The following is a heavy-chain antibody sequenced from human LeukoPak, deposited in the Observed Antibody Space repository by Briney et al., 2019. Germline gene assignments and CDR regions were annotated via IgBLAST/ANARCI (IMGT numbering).Heavy chain of an antibody. V-gene: IGHV4-38-2*01. CDR3: ARGTGSGSDIYDMDV. CDR2: FHHSGST. Sequence: SETLSLTCAVSAYSISNGYYWAWSRQSPGKGLEWIGNFHHSGSTYYNPSLKRRVTISVDTSMTQFSLKLNSVTAADTAVYYCARGTGSGSDIYDMDVWGKGTTVTVSS. CDR1: AYSISNGYY. D-gene: IGHD3-10*01. J-gene: IGHJ6*04.